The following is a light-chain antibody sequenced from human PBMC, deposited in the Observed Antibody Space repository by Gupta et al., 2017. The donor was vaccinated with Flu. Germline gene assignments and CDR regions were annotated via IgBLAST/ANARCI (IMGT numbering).Light chain of an antibody. J-gene: IGLJ3*02. V-gene: IGLV1-51*01. CDR3: GTWDSSLDSRV. CDR2: DNN. CDR1: SSNIGDNY. Sequence: KVAIACSGSSSNIGDNYVSWYQQVPGTAPKLLIYDNNKRPSVIPDRFSGSKSGTSATLGITGLQTGDEADYYCGTWDSSLDSRVFGGGTKLTVL.